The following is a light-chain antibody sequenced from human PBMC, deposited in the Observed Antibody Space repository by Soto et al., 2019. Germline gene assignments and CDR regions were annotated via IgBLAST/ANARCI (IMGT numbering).Light chain of an antibody. CDR2: GAS. Sequence: EMVLTQSPGTLSLSPGERATLSCRASQSVSSSYLAWYQQKPGQAPRLLIYGASSSATGIPDRFSGSGSGTDFTLTISRVEPEYFAVYYCQQYGRSLWTFGQGTKVEIK. V-gene: IGKV3-20*01. CDR1: QSVSSSY. J-gene: IGKJ1*01. CDR3: QQYGRSLWT.